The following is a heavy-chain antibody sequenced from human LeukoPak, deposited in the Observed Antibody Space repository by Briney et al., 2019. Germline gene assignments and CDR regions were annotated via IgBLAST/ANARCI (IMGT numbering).Heavy chain of an antibody. Sequence: PGGSLRLSCAASGFTFSSYGMHWVRQAPGKGLEWVAFIRYDGSNKYYADSVKGRFTISRDNSKNTLYLQMNSLTAEDTAIYYCAREVGSPDVRSAFDIWGQGTLVTVSS. CDR1: GFTFSSYG. D-gene: IGHD3-10*01. CDR3: AREVGSPDVRSAFDI. J-gene: IGHJ3*02. V-gene: IGHV3-30*02. CDR2: IRYDGSNK.